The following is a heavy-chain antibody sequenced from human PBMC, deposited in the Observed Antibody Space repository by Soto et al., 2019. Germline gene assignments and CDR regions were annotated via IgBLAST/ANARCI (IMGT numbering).Heavy chain of an antibody. J-gene: IGHJ4*02. V-gene: IGHV4-34*01. CDR3: ARLTGDY. Sequence: SETLSLTCAVYGGSFSGYYWSWIRQPPGKGLEWIGEINHSGSTNYNPSLKRRVAISMDTSRNQFSLKVNSVTVADTAVYYCARLTGDYWGQGALVTVSS. CDR2: INHSGST. CDR1: GGSFSGYY.